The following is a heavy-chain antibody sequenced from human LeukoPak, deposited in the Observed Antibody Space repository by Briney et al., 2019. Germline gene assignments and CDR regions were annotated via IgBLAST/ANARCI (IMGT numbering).Heavy chain of an antibody. V-gene: IGHV4-38-2*02. CDR1: GYSINFGHL. CDR3: ARESSAVAHTMIRDWLDP. Sequence: PSETLSLTCDVPGYSINFGHLWGWFRPPPGKGLEWIASINHSGRTYYTPSLKSRDTISVDTLKNRFSLKVTFVTAEDTAMYFCARESSAVAHTMIRDWLDPWGQGTLVTVSS. J-gene: IGHJ5*02. D-gene: IGHD3-22*01. CDR2: INHSGRT.